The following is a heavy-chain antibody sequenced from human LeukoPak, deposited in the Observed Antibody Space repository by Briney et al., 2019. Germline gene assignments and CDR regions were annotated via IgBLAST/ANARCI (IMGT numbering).Heavy chain of an antibody. V-gene: IGHV3-20*04. CDR3: ARGSYDYDSSGYYTRPTPYYFDY. D-gene: IGHD3-22*01. CDR2: INWKGGST. J-gene: IGHJ4*02. Sequence: GGSLRLSCAASGFTFDDYGMSWVRHAAGKGLEWVSGINWKGGSTGYADSVKGRFTISRDNAKNSLYLQMNSLRAEDTALYYCARGSYDYDSSGYYTRPTPYYFDYWGQGTLVTVSS. CDR1: GFTFDDYG.